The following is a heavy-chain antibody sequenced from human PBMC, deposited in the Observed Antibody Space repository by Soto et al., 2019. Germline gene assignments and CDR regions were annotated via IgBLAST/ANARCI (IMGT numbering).Heavy chain of an antibody. CDR3: AKDNYDEWPFDY. J-gene: IGHJ4*02. CDR1: GFTFSSYG. Sequence: GGSLRLSCAASGFTFSSYGMHWVRQAPGKGLEWVAVISYDGSNKYYADSVKGRSTISRDNSKNTLYLQMNSLRAEDTAVYYCAKDNYDEWPFDYWGQGTLVTVSS. CDR2: ISYDGSNK. V-gene: IGHV3-30*18. D-gene: IGHD3-22*01.